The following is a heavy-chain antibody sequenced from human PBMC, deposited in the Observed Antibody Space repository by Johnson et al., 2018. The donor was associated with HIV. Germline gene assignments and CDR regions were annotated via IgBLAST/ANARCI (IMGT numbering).Heavy chain of an antibody. CDR2: ISGGGGSI. CDR1: GFPFSSFA. D-gene: IGHD6-19*01. J-gene: IGHJ3*02. CDR3: TKGQWLDAFDI. Sequence: VQLVESGGGLVQPGGSLRLSCAASGFPFSSFAMGWVRQAPGKGLEWVSSISGGGGSIYYADSVKGRFTISRDNSKKPLYLQMNSLRAEYTDVYYCTKGQWLDAFDIWGQGKMVTVSS. V-gene: IGHV3-23*04.